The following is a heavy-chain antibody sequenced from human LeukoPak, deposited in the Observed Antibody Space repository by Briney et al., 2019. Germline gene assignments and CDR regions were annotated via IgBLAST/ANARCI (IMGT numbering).Heavy chain of an antibody. D-gene: IGHD5-12*01. CDR2: IKYDASAQ. V-gene: IGHV3-7*01. J-gene: IGHJ5*02. Sequence: GGSLRLSCAASGFTFSSFWMSWFRQAPGKGLEWVAHIKYDASAQHYVDSARGRFIISRDNARNSVFLQMNSLTADDTAVYYCATGVATINDHWGRGTLVTVSS. CDR1: GFTFSSFW. CDR3: ATGVATINDH.